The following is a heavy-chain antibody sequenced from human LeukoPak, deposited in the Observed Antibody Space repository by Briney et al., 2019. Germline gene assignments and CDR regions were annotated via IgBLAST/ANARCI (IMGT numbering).Heavy chain of an antibody. V-gene: IGHV4-34*01. CDR1: GGSISSDY. CDR3: ATGSSSWSPTFDP. D-gene: IGHD6-13*01. J-gene: IGHJ5*02. Sequence: SETLSLTCTVSGGSISSDYWSWIRQPAGKGLEWIGEINHSGSTNYNPSLKSPVTISVDTSKNQFSLKLSSVTAADTAVYYCATGSSSWSPTFDPWGQGTLVTVSS. CDR2: INHSGST.